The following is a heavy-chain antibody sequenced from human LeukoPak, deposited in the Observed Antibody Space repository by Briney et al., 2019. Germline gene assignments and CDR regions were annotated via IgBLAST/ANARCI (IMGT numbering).Heavy chain of an antibody. CDR2: IDISGNTI. CDR3: ARGPVGEYYFDY. D-gene: IGHD1-26*01. CDR1: GFNFSDYE. J-gene: IGHJ4*02. Sequence: GGSLRLPCAASGFNFSDYEMNWVRQAPGKGLEWLSHIDISGNTIHYADSVEGRFTISRDNAKNSVYLQMSSLRSEDTAVYYCARGPVGEYYFDYWGQGTLVTVSS. V-gene: IGHV3-48*03.